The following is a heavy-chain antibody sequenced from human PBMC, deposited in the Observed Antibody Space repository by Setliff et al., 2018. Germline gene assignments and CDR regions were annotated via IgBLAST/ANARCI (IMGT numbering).Heavy chain of an antibody. Sequence: GGSLRLSCAASGFTFSDYYMSWIRQAPGKGLEWISYISVSGSYIDYADSVKGRFTISRDNAKSSLYLQISSLRVEDTAVYYCVRDKDKDFDFWGQGTTVTVSS. CDR2: ISVSGSYI. J-gene: IGHJ4*03. CDR3: VRDKDKDFDF. V-gene: IGHV3-11*05. CDR1: GFTFSDYY.